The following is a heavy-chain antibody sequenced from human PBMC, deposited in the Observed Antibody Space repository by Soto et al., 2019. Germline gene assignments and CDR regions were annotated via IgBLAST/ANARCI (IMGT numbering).Heavy chain of an antibody. CDR3: ARYRNVDIVATIPTYFDY. CDR2: IYYSGST. Sequence: SETLSLTCAVSGGSISSGGYSWSWIRQPPGKGLEWIGYIYYSGSTYYNPSLKSRVTISVDTSKNQFSLKLSSVTAADTAVYYCARYRNVDIVATIPTYFDYWGQGTQVTVSS. V-gene: IGHV4-31*11. J-gene: IGHJ4*02. D-gene: IGHD5-12*01. CDR1: GGSISSGGYS.